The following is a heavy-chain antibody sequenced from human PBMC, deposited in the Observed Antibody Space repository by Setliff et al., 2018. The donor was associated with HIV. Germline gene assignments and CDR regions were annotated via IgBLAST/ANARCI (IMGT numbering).Heavy chain of an antibody. V-gene: IGHV1-69*05. J-gene: IGHJ3*02. Sequence: GASVKVSCKGSGDTFTTYVVSWVRQAPGQGLEWMGGRSPIFSTSNYAQKFQGRVTITTDESTSRAYMELSSLRSEDTAVYYCAITSRGYSLQRGGAFDIXGQGTLVXVSS. D-gene: IGHD3-22*01. CDR1: GDTFTTYV. CDR3: AITSRGYSLQRGGAFDI. CDR2: RSPIFSTS.